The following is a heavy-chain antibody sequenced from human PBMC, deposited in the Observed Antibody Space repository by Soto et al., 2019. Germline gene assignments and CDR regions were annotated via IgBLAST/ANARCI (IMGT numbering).Heavy chain of an antibody. V-gene: IGHV1-18*04. CDR1: GYTFTSYG. Sequence: QVQLVQSGAEVKKPGASVKVSCKASGYTFTSYGISWVRQAPGQGLEWMGWISAYNGNTNYAQKLRGRVTMTTDTSTSTAYMELRSLRSDDTAVYYCARDSPVQLWSSAEYFQHWGQGTLVTVSS. CDR3: ARDSPVQLWSSAEYFQH. D-gene: IGHD5-18*01. CDR2: ISAYNGNT. J-gene: IGHJ1*01.